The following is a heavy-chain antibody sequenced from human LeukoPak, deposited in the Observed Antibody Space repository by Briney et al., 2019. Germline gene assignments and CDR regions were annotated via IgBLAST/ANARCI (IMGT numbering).Heavy chain of an antibody. J-gene: IGHJ4*02. CDR3: ARSGCGGDCYWGGESYFDY. V-gene: IGHV3-53*01. Sequence: GGSLRLSCAASGFTVSSNYMSWVRQAPGKGLEWVSVIYSGGSTYYADSVKGRFTISRDNSKNTLYLQMNSLRAEDTAVYYCARSGCGGDCYWGGESYFDYWGQGTLVTVSS. CDR2: IYSGGST. CDR1: GFTVSSNY. D-gene: IGHD2-21*02.